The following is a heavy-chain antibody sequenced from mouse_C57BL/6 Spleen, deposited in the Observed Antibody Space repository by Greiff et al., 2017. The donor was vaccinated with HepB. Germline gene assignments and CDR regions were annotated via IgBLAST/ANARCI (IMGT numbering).Heavy chain of an antibody. CDR3: AREGPYSNYFDY. CDR1: GYTFTSYW. J-gene: IGHJ2*01. D-gene: IGHD2-5*01. Sequence: VQLQQPGAELVKPGASVKLSCKASGYTFTSYWMQWVKQRPGQGLEWIGEIDPSDSYTNYNQKFKGKATLTVDTSSSTAYMQLSSLTSEDSAVYYCAREGPYSNYFDYWGQGTTLTVSS. V-gene: IGHV1-50*01. CDR2: IDPSDSYT.